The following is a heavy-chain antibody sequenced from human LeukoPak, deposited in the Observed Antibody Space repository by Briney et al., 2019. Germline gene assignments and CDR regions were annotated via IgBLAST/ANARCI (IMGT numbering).Heavy chain of an antibody. V-gene: IGHV1-2*06. CDR3: TRYYYHTSGFDY. Sequence: ASVKVSCKASGYTFTDYYIHWVRQAPGQGLEWMGRINPNSGGTNYAQNFQGKVTVTRDTSISTVYMELSDLRSDDTAVYYCTRYYYHTSGFDYWGQGTLVTVSS. CDR2: INPNSGGT. CDR1: GYTFTDYY. J-gene: IGHJ4*02. D-gene: IGHD3-22*01.